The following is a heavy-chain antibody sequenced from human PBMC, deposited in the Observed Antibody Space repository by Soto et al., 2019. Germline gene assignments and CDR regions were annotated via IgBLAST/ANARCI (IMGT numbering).Heavy chain of an antibody. J-gene: IGHJ5*02. CDR2: MNPNSGNT. Sequence: ASVKVSCKASGYTFTSYDINWVRQATGQGLEWMGWMNPNSGNTGYARKFQGRVTMTRNTSISTAYMELSSLRSEDTAVYYCARERAAAGSNWFDPWGQGTQVTVSS. CDR3: ARERAAAGSNWFDP. D-gene: IGHD6-13*01. V-gene: IGHV1-8*01. CDR1: GYTFTSYD.